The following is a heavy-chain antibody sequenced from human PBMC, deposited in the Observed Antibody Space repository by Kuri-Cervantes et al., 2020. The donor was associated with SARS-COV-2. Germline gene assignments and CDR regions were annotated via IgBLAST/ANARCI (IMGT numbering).Heavy chain of an antibody. Sequence: SETLSLTCAVSGYSISSGYYWGWIRQPPGKGLEWIGSIYHSGSTYYNPSLKSRVTISVDRSKNQFSLKLSSVTAADTAVYYCAGVNRYYDSSGLDYWGQGTLVTVSS. CDR1: GYSISSGYY. J-gene: IGHJ4*02. V-gene: IGHV4-38-2*01. CDR3: AGVNRYYDSSGLDY. D-gene: IGHD3-22*01. CDR2: IYHSGST.